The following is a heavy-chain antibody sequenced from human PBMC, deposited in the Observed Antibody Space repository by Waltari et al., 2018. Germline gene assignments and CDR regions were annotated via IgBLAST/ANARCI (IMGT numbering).Heavy chain of an antibody. CDR2: IYYSGST. V-gene: IGHV4-59*01. Sequence: QVQLQESGPGLVKPSETLSLTCTVSGGSISSYYWSWIRQPPGKGLEWIGYIYYSGSTNYNPSLKSRVTISVDTSKNQFSLKLSSVTAADTAVYYCARDRRYCTNGVYYLQNFDPWGQGTLVTVSS. CDR1: GGSISSYY. J-gene: IGHJ5*02. D-gene: IGHD2-8*01. CDR3: ARDRRYCTNGVYYLQNFDP.